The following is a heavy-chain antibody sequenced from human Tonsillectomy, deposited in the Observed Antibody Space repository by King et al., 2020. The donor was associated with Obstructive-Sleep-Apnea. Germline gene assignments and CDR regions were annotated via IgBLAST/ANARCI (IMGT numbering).Heavy chain of an antibody. D-gene: IGHD4-17*01. CDR2: IYPGDSDT. Sequence: QLVQSGAEVKKPGESLKISCKGSGYSFTSYWIGWVRQMPGKGLEWMGIIYPGDSDTRYSPSFQGQVTISADKSISTAYLQWSSLKASDTAMYYCARRTTVTTASWYFDLWGRGTLVTVSS. J-gene: IGHJ2*01. CDR3: ARRTTVTTASWYFDL. V-gene: IGHV5-51*01. CDR1: GYSFTSYW.